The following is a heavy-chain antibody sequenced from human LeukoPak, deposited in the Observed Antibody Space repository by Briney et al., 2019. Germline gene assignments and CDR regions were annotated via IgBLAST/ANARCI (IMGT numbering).Heavy chain of an antibody. D-gene: IGHD5-18*01. CDR2: ISWNSGSI. V-gene: IGHV3-9*01. CDR1: GFTFDDYA. J-gene: IGHJ4*02. CDR3: AKADGGYSYGYLFDY. Sequence: GRSLRLSCAASGFTFDDYAMHWVRQAPGKGLEWVSGISWNSGSIGYADSVKGRFTISRGNAKNSLYLQMNSLRAEDTALYYCAKADGGYSYGYLFDYWGQGTLVTVSS.